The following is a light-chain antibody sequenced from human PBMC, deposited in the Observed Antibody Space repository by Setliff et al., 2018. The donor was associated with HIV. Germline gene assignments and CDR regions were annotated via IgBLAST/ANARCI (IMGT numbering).Light chain of an antibody. CDR2: DVS. CDR3: SSYTTSRTLI. V-gene: IGLV2-14*03. CDR1: SSDVGRYDS. Sequence: ALTQPASVSGSPGQSITISCTGTSSDVGRYDSVSWYQQHPGKAPKVMLHDVSNRPSGVSNRFSGSKSDNTASLTISGLQAEDEGNYYCSSYTTSRTLIFGGGTKVTVL. J-gene: IGLJ2*01.